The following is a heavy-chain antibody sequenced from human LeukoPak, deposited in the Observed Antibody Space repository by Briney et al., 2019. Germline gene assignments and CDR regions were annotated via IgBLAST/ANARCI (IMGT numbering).Heavy chain of an antibody. V-gene: IGHV3-21*01. CDR2: ISSSSSSYI. D-gene: IGHD6-19*01. CDR3: AREPEVLSVAVAAGGYGMDV. CDR1: GFTFSSYS. J-gene: IGHJ6*02. Sequence: GGSLRLSCAASGFTFSSYSMNWVRQAPGKGLEWVSSISSSSSSYIYYADSVKGRFTISRDNAKNSLYLQMNSLRAEDTAVYYCAREPEVLSVAVAAGGYGMDVWGQGTTVTVSS.